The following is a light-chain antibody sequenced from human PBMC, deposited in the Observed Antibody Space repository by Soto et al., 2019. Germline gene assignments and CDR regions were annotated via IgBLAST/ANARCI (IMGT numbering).Light chain of an antibody. CDR1: QSVSGTY. V-gene: IGKV3D-15*03. CDR3: QQYNDWPLT. Sequence: IVLTQSPGTLSLSSGGRATLSCTASQSVSGTYLAGYQQTPGQAPRLLIYGASSRATGIPDRFSGTGSGTEFTLTISILQSEDFALYYCQQYNDWPLTFGQGTRWIS. CDR2: GAS. J-gene: IGKJ1*01.